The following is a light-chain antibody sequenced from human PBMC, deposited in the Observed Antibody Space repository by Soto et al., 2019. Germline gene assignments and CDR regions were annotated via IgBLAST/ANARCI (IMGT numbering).Light chain of an antibody. CDR3: QQYNSFSWT. Sequence: DIQMTQSPSTLSASVGDRVTITCRASQSISSWLAWYQQKPGKAPKLVIYKASSLESGVPSRFSGSGSGTEFTLTISSLQPDYFATYYCQQYNSFSWTFGQGTKVEIK. CDR2: KAS. V-gene: IGKV1-5*03. CDR1: QSISSW. J-gene: IGKJ1*01.